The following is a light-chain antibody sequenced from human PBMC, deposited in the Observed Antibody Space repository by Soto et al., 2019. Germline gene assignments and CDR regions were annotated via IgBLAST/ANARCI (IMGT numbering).Light chain of an antibody. CDR2: EVS. J-gene: IGLJ1*01. CDR3: SSLTISTTPHV. V-gene: IGLV2-14*01. CDR1: SSDIGGYNF. Sequence: QSALTQPASVSGSPGQSITISCTGTSSDIGGYNFVSWYQQHPGKAPKLMIYEVSNRPSGVSNRFSGSKSGNTASLTLSGLESEDEDYYFCSSLTISTTPHVFGAGTKLTVL.